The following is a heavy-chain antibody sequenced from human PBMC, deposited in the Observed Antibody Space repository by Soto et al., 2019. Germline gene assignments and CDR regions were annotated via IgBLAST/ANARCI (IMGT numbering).Heavy chain of an antibody. CDR1: GFTFSDYY. J-gene: IGHJ6*02. Sequence: QVQLVESGGGLVKPGGSLRLSCAASGFTFSDYYMSWIRQAPGKGLEGVSYISISGSTIYYADSVKGRFTISRDNAKNSLYLQMNSLRAEDTAVYYCARLDGNSYDSSGYYYYYYGMDVWGQGTTVTVSS. D-gene: IGHD3-22*01. V-gene: IGHV3-11*01. CDR3: ARLDGNSYDSSGYYYYYYGMDV. CDR2: ISISGSTI.